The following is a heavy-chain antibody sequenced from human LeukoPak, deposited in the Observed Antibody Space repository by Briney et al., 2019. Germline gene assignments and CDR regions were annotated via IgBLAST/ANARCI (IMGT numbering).Heavy chain of an antibody. CDR2: INHSGST. CDR3: ARVSSWYPYPL. J-gene: IGHJ4*02. D-gene: IGHD6-13*01. Sequence: KPSETLSLTCTVSGGSISSSSYYWSWIRQPPGKGLEWIGEINHSGSTNYNPSLKSRVTISVDTSKNQFSLKLSSVTAADTAVYYCARVSSWYPYPLWGQGTLVTVSS. V-gene: IGHV4-39*07. CDR1: GGSISSSSYY.